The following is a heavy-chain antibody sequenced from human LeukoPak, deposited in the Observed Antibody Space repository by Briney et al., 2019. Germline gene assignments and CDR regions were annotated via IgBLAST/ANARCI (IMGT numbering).Heavy chain of an antibody. CDR1: GFTFSTYG. CDR2: IYSGGST. CDR3: ARVYCSGGSCYLDY. Sequence: GGSLRLSCAASGFTFSTYGMHWVRQAPGKGLEWVSVIYSGGSTYYADSVKGRFTISRDNSKNTLYLQMNSLRAEDTAVYYCARVYCSGGSCYLDYWGQGTLVTVSS. V-gene: IGHV3-66*01. J-gene: IGHJ4*02. D-gene: IGHD2-15*01.